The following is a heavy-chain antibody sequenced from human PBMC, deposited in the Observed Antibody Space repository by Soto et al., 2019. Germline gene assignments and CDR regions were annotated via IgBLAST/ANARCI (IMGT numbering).Heavy chain of an antibody. CDR2: MNPNSGNT. CDR1: GYTFTSYD. J-gene: IGHJ6*02. CDR3: ARVRAPRGYSYGRYGMDV. Sequence: ASVKVSCKASGYTFTSYDINWVRQATGQGLEWMGWMNPNSGNTGYAQKFQGRVTMTRNTSISTAYMELSSLRSEDTAVYYCARVRAPRGYSYGRYGMDVWDQGTTVAVSS. V-gene: IGHV1-8*01. D-gene: IGHD5-18*01.